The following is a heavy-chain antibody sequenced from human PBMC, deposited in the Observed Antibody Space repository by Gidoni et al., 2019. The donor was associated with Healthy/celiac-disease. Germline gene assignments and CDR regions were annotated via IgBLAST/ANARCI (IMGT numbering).Heavy chain of an antibody. CDR3: TRRFLEWYYYYGMDV. CDR1: GLPFGDYA. J-gene: IGHJ6*02. Sequence: EVQLVESGGGLVTPGRSLRLSCTASGLPFGDYAMSWFRQAPGKGLEWVGFIRSKAYGGTTEYAASVKGRFTISRDDSKSIAYLQMNSLKTEDTAVYYCTRRFLEWYYYYGMDVWGQGTTVTVSS. D-gene: IGHD3-3*01. CDR2: IRSKAYGGTT. V-gene: IGHV3-49*05.